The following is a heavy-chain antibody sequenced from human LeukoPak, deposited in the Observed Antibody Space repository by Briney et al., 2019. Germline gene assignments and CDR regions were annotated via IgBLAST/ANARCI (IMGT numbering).Heavy chain of an antibody. J-gene: IGHJ4*02. Sequence: PGGSLRLSCAASGFTFSSHGMNWVRQAPGKGLEWVGLIRSQGYGGTTQYAASVKGRFTISRDDSKSIAYLQMNSLKTEDTAVYYCTRVSRSGSYSDFWGQGTLVTVSS. CDR1: GFTFSSHG. D-gene: IGHD3-10*01. CDR3: TRVSRSGSYSDF. V-gene: IGHV3-49*04. CDR2: IRSQGYGGTT.